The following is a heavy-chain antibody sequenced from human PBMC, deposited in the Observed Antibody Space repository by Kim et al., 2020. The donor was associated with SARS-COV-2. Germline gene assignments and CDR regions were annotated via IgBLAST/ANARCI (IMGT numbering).Heavy chain of an antibody. CDR3: ARAIFGGYFDL. D-gene: IGHD3-3*02. CDR2: T. Sequence: TNYTPSLKSRVTMSVETSQTQFSLTLSSVAAADTAVYYCARAIFGGYFDLWGRGTLVTVSS. V-gene: IGHV4-4*07. J-gene: IGHJ2*01.